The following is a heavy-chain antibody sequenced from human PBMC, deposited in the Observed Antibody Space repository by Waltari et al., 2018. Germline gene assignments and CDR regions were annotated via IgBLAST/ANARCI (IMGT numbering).Heavy chain of an antibody. Sequence: QVQLVQSGAEVKKPGASVKVSCKASGYTFTGYYMHWVRQAPGQGLEWMGWINPKSGGTNYAQKFQGRVTMTRDTSISTAYMELSRLRSDDTAVYYCASWRDCSGGSCRDYWGQGTLVTVSS. J-gene: IGHJ4*02. V-gene: IGHV1-2*02. CDR3: ASWRDCSGGSCRDY. CDR2: INPKSGGT. CDR1: GYTFTGYY. D-gene: IGHD2-15*01.